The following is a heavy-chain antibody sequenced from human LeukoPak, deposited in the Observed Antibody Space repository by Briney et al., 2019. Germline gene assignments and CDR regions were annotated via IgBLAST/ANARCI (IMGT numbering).Heavy chain of an antibody. J-gene: IGHJ4*02. Sequence: GGSLRLSCAASGFTFSNYWVHWVRQAPGKGLVWVSRINRDGSTTKYADSVKGRFTVSRDNAKNTLNLQMNSLRAEDTAVYYCARDKKSGESSEIDYWGRGTLVTVSS. CDR3: ARDKKSGESSEIDY. CDR2: INRDGSTT. CDR1: GFTFSNYW. V-gene: IGHV3-74*03. D-gene: IGHD3-10*01.